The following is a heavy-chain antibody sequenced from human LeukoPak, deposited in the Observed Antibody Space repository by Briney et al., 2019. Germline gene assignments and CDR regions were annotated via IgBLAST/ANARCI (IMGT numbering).Heavy chain of an antibody. D-gene: IGHD3-22*01. CDR1: GGSISSYY. CDR3: ARDRYYYDSSGSAFDI. CDR2: FYISGST. V-gene: IGHV4-4*07. Sequence: SETLSLTCTVSGGSISSYYWSWIRQPAGMGLGWLGRFYISGSTNYNSSLKSRVTMSVDSSKNQFSLKLSSVTAADTAVYYCARDRYYYDSSGSAFDIWGQGTMVTVSS. J-gene: IGHJ3*02.